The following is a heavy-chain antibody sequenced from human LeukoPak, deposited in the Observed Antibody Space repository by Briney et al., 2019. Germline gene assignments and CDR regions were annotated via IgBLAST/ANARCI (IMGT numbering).Heavy chain of an antibody. Sequence: SETLSLTCAVYGGSFSGYYWSWIRQPPGKGLEWIGEINHSGSTNYNPSLKSRVTISVDTSKNQFSLKLSSVTAADTAVYYCARRWSRVVVPPRRYFDLWGRGTLVTVSS. CDR3: ARRWSRVVVPPRRYFDL. CDR1: GGSFSGYY. D-gene: IGHD2-15*01. CDR2: INHSGST. V-gene: IGHV4-34*01. J-gene: IGHJ2*01.